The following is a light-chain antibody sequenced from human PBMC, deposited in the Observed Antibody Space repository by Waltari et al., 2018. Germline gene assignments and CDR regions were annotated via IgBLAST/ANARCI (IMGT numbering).Light chain of an antibody. CDR3: QQYGSSPPLT. V-gene: IGKV3-20*01. Sequence: EIVLTQSPGTLSLSPGERATLSCRASQSVRSSYLAWYQQKPGQAPRLLIYGASSGATGIPDRFSGSGSGTDFTLTISRLGPEEFAVYYCQQYGSSPPLTFGGGTKVEIK. CDR2: GAS. CDR1: QSVRSSY. J-gene: IGKJ4*01.